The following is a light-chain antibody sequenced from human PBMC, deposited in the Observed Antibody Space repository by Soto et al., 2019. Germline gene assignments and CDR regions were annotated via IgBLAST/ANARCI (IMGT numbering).Light chain of an antibody. CDR1: SSDVGGYNY. Sequence: QSALTQPPSVSWSPGQSITISCTGTSSDVGGYNYVSWYQQHPGKAPKLMIYDVSNRPSGVSNRFSGSKSGNTASLTISGLQAEDEADYYCSSYTSSTLYVFGTGTKVTVL. V-gene: IGLV2-14*01. CDR3: SSYTSSTLYV. CDR2: DVS. J-gene: IGLJ1*01.